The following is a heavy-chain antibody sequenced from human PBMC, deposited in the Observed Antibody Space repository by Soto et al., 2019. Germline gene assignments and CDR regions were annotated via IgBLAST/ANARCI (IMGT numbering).Heavy chain of an antibody. CDR1: GYTFASYD. CDR2: MNPNSGNT. J-gene: IGHJ4*02. V-gene: IGHV1-8*01. Sequence: VASVKVSCKASGYTFASYDTDWVRQATGQGLEWMGWMNPNSGNTGYAQKFQGRVTMTRNTSISTAYMELSSLRSEDTAVYYCARGLPLAADYWGQGTLVTVSS. CDR3: ARGLPLAADY.